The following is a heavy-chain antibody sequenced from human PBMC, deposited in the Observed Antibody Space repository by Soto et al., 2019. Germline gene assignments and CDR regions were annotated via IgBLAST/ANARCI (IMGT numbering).Heavy chain of an antibody. CDR1: GFTFSSYA. Sequence: GGSLRLSCAASGFTFSSYAMHWVRQAPGKGLEWVAVISYDGSNKYYADSVKGRFTISRDNSKNTLYLQMNSLRAEDTAVYYCARGGQQWLSYYYGMDVWGQGTTVTVSS. J-gene: IGHJ6*02. V-gene: IGHV3-30-3*01. CDR3: ARGGQQWLSYYYGMDV. D-gene: IGHD6-19*01. CDR2: ISYDGSNK.